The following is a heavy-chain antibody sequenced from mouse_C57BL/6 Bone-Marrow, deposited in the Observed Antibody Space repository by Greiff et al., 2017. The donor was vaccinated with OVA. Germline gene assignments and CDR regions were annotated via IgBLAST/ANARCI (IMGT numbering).Heavy chain of an antibody. D-gene: IGHD1-1*01. J-gene: IGHJ1*03. CDR1: GYTFTSYW. CDR3: AREPYGSSYEWYVEV. V-gene: IGHV1-53*01. CDR2: INPSNGGT. Sequence: QVQLKEPGTELVKPGASVKLSCKASGYTFTSYWMHWVKQRPGQGLEWIGNINPSNGGTNYNEKFKSKATLTVAKSSSTAYLPLSSLPSADSAVYYCAREPYGSSYEWYVEVWGTGTTVTVSS.